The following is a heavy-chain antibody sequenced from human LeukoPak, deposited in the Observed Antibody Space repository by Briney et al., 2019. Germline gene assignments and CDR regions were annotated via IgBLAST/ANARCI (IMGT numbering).Heavy chain of an antibody. CDR2: ITPIFGTA. J-gene: IGHJ4*02. Sequence: SVKVSCRASGGTFTSYAISWVRQAPGQGLEWMGGITPIFGTANYAQKFQGRVTITTDESTSTAYMELSSLRSEDTAVYYCARDYGGSYFDYWGQGTLVTVSS. CDR1: GGTFTSYA. V-gene: IGHV1-69*05. CDR3: ARDYGGSYFDY. D-gene: IGHD1-26*01.